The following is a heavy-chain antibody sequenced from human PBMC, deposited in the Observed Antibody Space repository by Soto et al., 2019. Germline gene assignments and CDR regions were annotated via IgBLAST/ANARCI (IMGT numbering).Heavy chain of an antibody. D-gene: IGHD1-26*01. CDR1: GGSISSYY. CDR3: ATWDRLRSWFDP. Sequence: SETLSLTCTVSGGSISSYYWSWIRQPPGKGLEWIGYIYYSGSTNYNPSLKSRVTISVDTSKNQFSLKLSSVTAADTAVYYCATWDRLRSWFDPWGQGTLVTVSS. J-gene: IGHJ5*02. CDR2: IYYSGST. V-gene: IGHV4-59*08.